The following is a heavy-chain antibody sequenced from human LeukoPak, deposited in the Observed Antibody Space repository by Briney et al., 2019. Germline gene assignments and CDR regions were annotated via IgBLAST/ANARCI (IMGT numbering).Heavy chain of an antibody. V-gene: IGHV1-8*01. J-gene: IGHJ4*02. CDR3: ARAPYYHLPNDY. Sequence: SVKVSCKASGYTFTSYDINWVRQATGQGLEWMGWMNPNSGNTGYAQKFLGRVTMTRDTSISTAYMELSSLRSDDTAVYYCARAPYYHLPNDYWGKGTLVTVSS. CDR2: MNPNSGNT. D-gene: IGHD2-2*01. CDR1: GYTFTSYD.